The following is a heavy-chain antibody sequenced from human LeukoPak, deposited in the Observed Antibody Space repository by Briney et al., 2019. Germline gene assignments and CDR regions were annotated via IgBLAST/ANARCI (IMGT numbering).Heavy chain of an antibody. J-gene: IGHJ4*02. CDR3: AKDLDFWSGYYYFDY. D-gene: IGHD3-3*01. V-gene: IGHV3-30*02. CDR2: IRYDGSNK. Sequence: GGSLRLSCAASGFPLSSYWMSWVRQAPGKGLEWVAFIRYDGSNKYYADSVKGRFTISRDNSKNTLYLQMNSLRAEDTAVYYCAKDLDFWSGYYYFDYWGQGTLVTVSS. CDR1: GFPLSSYW.